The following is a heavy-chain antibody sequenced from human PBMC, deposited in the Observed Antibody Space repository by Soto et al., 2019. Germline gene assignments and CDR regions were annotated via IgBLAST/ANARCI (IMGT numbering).Heavy chain of an antibody. D-gene: IGHD3-22*01. CDR1: GGSIDTYY. J-gene: IGHJ5*02. CDR2: IYYSGST. V-gene: IGHV4-59*08. Sequence: SETLSLTCTVSGGSIDTYYWSWIRQPPGKGLQWIGYIYYSGSTTYSPSLKSRVTISVDRSKNQFSLKLTSVTAAGTAVYYCARLGGYYQSXDTWGQGTLVTVS. CDR3: ARLGGYYQSXDT.